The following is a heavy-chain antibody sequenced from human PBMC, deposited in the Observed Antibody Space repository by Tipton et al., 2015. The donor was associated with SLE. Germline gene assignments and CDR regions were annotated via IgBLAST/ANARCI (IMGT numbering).Heavy chain of an antibody. Sequence: SLRLSCTVSGGSISSHFWSWVRQAPGKGLEYVSAISSNGGSTYYANSVKGRFTISRDNSKNTLYLQMGSLRAEDTAVYYCARDLGYGSGSYPSWPFDYWGQGTLVTVSS. CDR3: ARDLGYGSGSYPSWPFDY. D-gene: IGHD3-10*01. CDR2: ISSNGGST. J-gene: IGHJ4*02. V-gene: IGHV3-64*01. CDR1: GGSISSHF.